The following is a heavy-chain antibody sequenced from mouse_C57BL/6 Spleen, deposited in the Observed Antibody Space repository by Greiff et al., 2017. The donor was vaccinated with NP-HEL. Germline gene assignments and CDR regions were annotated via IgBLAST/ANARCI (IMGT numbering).Heavy chain of an antibody. V-gene: IGHV5-17*01. J-gene: IGHJ4*01. Sequence: EVKLMESGGGLVKPGGSLKLSCAASGFTFSDYGMHWVRQAPEKGLEWVAYISSGSSPIYYAATVKGRFTISRANAKNTLFLQMTSLRSEDTAMYYCARRGFTTVVDYAMDYWGQGTSVTVSS. D-gene: IGHD1-1*01. CDR1: GFTFSDYG. CDR3: ARRGFTTVVDYAMDY. CDR2: ISSGSSPI.